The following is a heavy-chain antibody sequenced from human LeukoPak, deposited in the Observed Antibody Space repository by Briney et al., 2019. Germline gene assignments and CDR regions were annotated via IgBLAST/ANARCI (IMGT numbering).Heavy chain of an antibody. Sequence: GASVKVSCKASGYTFNTNGLNWVRQAPGQGLQWMGWINANTGSTNYAQIFQGRVTMTTDTSTSTAYLELTSLTADDTAIYYCARDAFQGSNWSNWIDSWGQGTLVIVSS. J-gene: IGHJ5*01. CDR1: GYTFNTNG. CDR3: ARDAFQGSNWSNWIDS. D-gene: IGHD6-13*01. CDR2: INANTGST. V-gene: IGHV1-18*04.